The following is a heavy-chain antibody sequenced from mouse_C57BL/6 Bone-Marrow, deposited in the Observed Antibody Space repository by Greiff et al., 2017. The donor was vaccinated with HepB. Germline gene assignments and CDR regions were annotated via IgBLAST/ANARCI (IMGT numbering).Heavy chain of an antibody. CDR3: AIEIPYSYFDY. J-gene: IGHJ2*01. D-gene: IGHD2-10*01. CDR2: IYPGSGST. Sequence: QVQLQQPGAELVKPGASVKMSCKASGYTFTSYWITWVKQRPGQGLEWIGDIYPGSGSTNYNQKFKGKATLTVDKSSSTAYMQLSSLTSEDSAVYYCAIEIPYSYFDYWGQGTTLTVSS. CDR1: GYTFTSYW. V-gene: IGHV1-55*01.